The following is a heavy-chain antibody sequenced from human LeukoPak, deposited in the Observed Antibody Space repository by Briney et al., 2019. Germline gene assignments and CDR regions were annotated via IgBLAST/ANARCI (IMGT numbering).Heavy chain of an antibody. CDR3: ATLSPDTAMVTYYYYMDV. V-gene: IGHV1-24*01. D-gene: IGHD5-18*01. Sequence: GASVTVSCKVSGYTLAELSMHWVRQAPGKGLEWMGGFDPEDGETIYAQKFQGRVTMTEDTSTDTAYMELSSLRSEDTAVYYCATLSPDTAMVTYYYYMDVWGKGTTVTVSS. CDR2: FDPEDGET. CDR1: GYTLAELS. J-gene: IGHJ6*03.